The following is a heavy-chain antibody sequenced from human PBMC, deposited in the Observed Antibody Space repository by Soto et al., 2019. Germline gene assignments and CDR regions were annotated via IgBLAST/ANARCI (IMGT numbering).Heavy chain of an antibody. CDR3: ASGSKYYYGSGSYRGY. J-gene: IGHJ4*02. CDR1: GGSFSGYY. V-gene: IGHV4-34*01. D-gene: IGHD3-10*01. Sequence: QVQLQQWGAGLLKPSETLSLTCAVYGGSFSGYYWSWIRQPPGKGLEWIGEINHSGSTHYNPSLKDRVTISVDTSKNQFSLKLSSVTAAVTAVYYCASGSKYYYGSGSYRGYWGQGTLVTVSS. CDR2: INHSGST.